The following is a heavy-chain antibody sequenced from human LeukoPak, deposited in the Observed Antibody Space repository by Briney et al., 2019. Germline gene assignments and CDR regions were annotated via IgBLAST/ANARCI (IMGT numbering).Heavy chain of an antibody. CDR2: IYPGDSDT. J-gene: IGHJ6*02. D-gene: IGHD3-10*01. CDR3: ASSLLYGSGSHRSYYYYGMDV. V-gene: IGHV5-51*07. Sequence: GESLKISCKGSGYSFTSYWIGWVHQMPGKGLEWMGIIYPGDSDTRYSPSFQGQVTISADKSISTAYLQWSSLKASDTAMYYCASSLLYGSGSHRSYYYYGMDVWGQGTTVTVSS. CDR1: GYSFTSYW.